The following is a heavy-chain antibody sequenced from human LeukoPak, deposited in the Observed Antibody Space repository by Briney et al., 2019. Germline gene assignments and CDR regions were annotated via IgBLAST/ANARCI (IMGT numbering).Heavy chain of an antibody. V-gene: IGHV1-2*02. CDR1: GYTFTGYY. CDR2: INPNSGGT. J-gene: IGHJ5*02. D-gene: IGHD4-23*01. CDR3: ARDLMPTGHSRKWGDWFDP. Sequence: GASVKVSCKASGYTFTGYYMHWVRQAPGQGLEWMGWINPNSGGTNYAQKFQGRVTMTRDTSISTAYMELRSLRSDDTAVYYCARDLMPTGHSRKWGDWFDPWGQGTLVTVSS.